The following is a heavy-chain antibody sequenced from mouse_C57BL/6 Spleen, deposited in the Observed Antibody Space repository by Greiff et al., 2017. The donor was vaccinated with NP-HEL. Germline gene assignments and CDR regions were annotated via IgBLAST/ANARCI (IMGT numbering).Heavy chain of an antibody. Sequence: DVQLVESEGGLVQPGSSMKLSCTASGFTFSDYYMAWVRQVPEKGLEWVANINYDGSSTYYLDSLKSRFIISRDNAKNILYLQMSSLKSEDTATYYCARWDYDYPYWYFDVWGTGTTVTVSS. CDR1: GFTFSDYY. CDR2: INYDGSST. D-gene: IGHD2-4*01. CDR3: ARWDYDYPYWYFDV. V-gene: IGHV5-16*01. J-gene: IGHJ1*03.